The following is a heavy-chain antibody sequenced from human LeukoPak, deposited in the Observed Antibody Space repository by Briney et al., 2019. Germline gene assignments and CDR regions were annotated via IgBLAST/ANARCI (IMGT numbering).Heavy chain of an antibody. CDR1: GGTFSSYA. Sequence: ASVKVSCKTSGGTFSSYAISWVRQAPGQGLEWMGGIIPIFGTANYAQKFQGRVTITTDESTSTAYMELSSLRSEDTAVYYCARPGGSSSSQSDYWGQGTLVTVSS. V-gene: IGHV1-69*05. CDR2: IIPIFGTA. CDR3: ARPGGSSSSQSDY. D-gene: IGHD6-6*01. J-gene: IGHJ4*02.